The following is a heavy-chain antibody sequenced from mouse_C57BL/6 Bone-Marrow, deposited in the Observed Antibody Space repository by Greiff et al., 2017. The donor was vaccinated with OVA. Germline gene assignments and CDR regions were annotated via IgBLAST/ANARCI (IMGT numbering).Heavy chain of an antibody. CDR2: ISSGGSYT. Sequence: EVQVVESGGDLVKPGGSLKLSCAASGFTFSSYGMSWVRQTPDKRLEWVATISSGGSYTYYPASVKGRFTLSRDNANNTLYLQMSSLKSEDTAMYYCARRDGNYFDYWGQGTTLTVSS. J-gene: IGHJ2*01. CDR3: ARRDGNYFDY. CDR1: GFTFSSYG. D-gene: IGHD2-1*01. V-gene: IGHV5-6*01.